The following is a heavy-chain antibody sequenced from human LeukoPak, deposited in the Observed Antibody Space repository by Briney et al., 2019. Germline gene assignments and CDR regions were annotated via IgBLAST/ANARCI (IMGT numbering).Heavy chain of an antibody. CDR1: GFTFSSYA. J-gene: IGHJ6*03. D-gene: IGHD2-21*01. CDR3: AKDQACYFYYYMDV. CDR2: ISGSFGST. V-gene: IGHV3-23*01. Sequence: GGSLTLSCAASGFTFSSYAMSSVRHAPGKGLECVSSISGSFGSTYYADSVNGRFTISRDNSKNTLYLQMNSVRAEDSAVYYCAKDQACYFYYYMDVWGKGTTVTVSS.